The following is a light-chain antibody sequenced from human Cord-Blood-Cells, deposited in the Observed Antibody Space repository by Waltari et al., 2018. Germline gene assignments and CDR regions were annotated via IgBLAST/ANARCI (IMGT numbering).Light chain of an antibody. CDR2: DYS. CDR1: NIGSKS. CDR3: QVWDSSSDHPGV. J-gene: IGLJ3*02. V-gene: IGLV3-21*03. Sequence: SYVLTQPPSVSVAPGKTARITCGGNNIGSKSVHWYQQKPGQAPVLVVYDYSDRPSGIPERFSGSNSGNMATLTISRVEAGDEADYYCQVWDSSSDHPGVFGGGTKLTVL.